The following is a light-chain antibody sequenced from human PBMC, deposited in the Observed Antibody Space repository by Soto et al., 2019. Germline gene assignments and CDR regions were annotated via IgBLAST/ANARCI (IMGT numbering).Light chain of an antibody. V-gene: IGLV2-23*01. CDR1: SSDIGSYDL. CDR2: EGT. CDR3: CSYAGSRSYV. J-gene: IGLJ1*01. Sequence: QSALTQPASVSGPLGQSIVISCTGSSSDIGSYDLVSWYQQYPGKAPKVVIFEGTKRPSGVSNRFSGSKYGNTASLTISGLQTEDEADYYCCSYAGSRSYVFGAGSKVIVL.